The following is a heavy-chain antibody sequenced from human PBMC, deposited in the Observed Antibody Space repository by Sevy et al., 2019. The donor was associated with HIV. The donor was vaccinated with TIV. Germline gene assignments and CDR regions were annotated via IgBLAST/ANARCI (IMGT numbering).Heavy chain of an antibody. CDR2: IYPGDSDT. CDR3: ARLHVVAEPGTLYDAFDI. Sequence: GESLKISCKGSGYSFTSYWIGWVRQMPGKGLEWMGIIYPGDSDTRYSPSFQGQVTISADKSISTAYLQWSSLKASDTAMYYCARLHVVAEPGTLYDAFDIWGQGTMVTVSS. D-gene: IGHD6-13*01. J-gene: IGHJ3*02. V-gene: IGHV5-51*01. CDR1: GYSFTSYW.